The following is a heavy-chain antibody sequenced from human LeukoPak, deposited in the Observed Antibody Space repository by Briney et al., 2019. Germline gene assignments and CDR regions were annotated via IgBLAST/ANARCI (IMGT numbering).Heavy chain of an antibody. CDR1: RYTFSDYY. J-gene: IGHJ4*02. D-gene: IGHD6-19*01. CDR2: INPSNGDT. V-gene: IGHV1-2*02. Sequence: VASVKVSCKASRYTFSDYYIHWVRQAPGQGLEWMAWINPSNGDTNYAQKSQGRVTMTRDTSISTAYMELTRLISDDTAVYYCARVGSSGWYVHPTLDYWGQGTLVTVSS. CDR3: ARVGSSGWYVHPTLDY.